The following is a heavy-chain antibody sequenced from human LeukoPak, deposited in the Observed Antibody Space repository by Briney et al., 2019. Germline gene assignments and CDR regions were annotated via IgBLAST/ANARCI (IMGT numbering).Heavy chain of an antibody. CDR2: IYHSGST. V-gene: IGHV4-4*02. CDR1: GGSISSSNW. Sequence: SETLSLTCAVSGGSISSSNWWSWVRQPPGKGLEWIGEIYHSGSTNYNPSLKSRVTISVDKSKTQFSLKLSYVTAADTAVYYCARGPRRSMVYAMSRWFDPWGQGTLVTVSS. D-gene: IGHD2-8*01. J-gene: IGHJ5*02. CDR3: ARGPRRSMVYAMSRWFDP.